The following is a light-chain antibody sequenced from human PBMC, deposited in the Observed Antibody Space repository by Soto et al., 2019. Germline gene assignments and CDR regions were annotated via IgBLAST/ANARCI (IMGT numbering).Light chain of an antibody. Sequence: QSVLTQPPSVSGAPGQRVTISCTGSSSNIGAGYDVHWYQQLPGTAPKLLIYGNSNRPSGVPDRFSGSKSGTSAPLAITGLQAEDEADYYCQSYDSSLSGWAFGGGTKLTVL. J-gene: IGLJ3*02. CDR1: SSNIGAGYD. V-gene: IGLV1-40*01. CDR3: QSYDSSLSGWA. CDR2: GNS.